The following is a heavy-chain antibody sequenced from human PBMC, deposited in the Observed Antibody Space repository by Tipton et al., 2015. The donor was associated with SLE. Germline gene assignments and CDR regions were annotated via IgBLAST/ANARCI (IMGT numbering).Heavy chain of an antibody. J-gene: IGHJ4*02. CDR1: GFTFSNYE. V-gene: IGHV3-48*03. CDR3: VSSSWVGNYVDY. CDR2: ISSSGSII. D-gene: IGHD6-13*01. Sequence: SLRLSCAASGFTFSNYEMNWVRQAPGKGLEWVSYISSSGSIIYYADSVKGRFTISRDNAKNSLYLQMNSLRAEDTAVYYCVSSSWVGNYVDYWGQGTLVTVSS.